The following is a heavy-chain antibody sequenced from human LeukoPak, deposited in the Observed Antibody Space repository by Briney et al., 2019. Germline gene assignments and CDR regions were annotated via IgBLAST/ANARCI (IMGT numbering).Heavy chain of an antibody. CDR3: ARSSSDILTGYFSLLDY. D-gene: IGHD3-9*01. V-gene: IGHV4-4*02. J-gene: IGHJ4*02. CDR2: IYHSGST. CDR1: GGSISSSNW. Sequence: SSETLSLTCAVSGGSISSSNWWSWVRQPPGKGLEWIGEIYHSGSTNYNPSLKSRVTISVDKSKNQFSLKLSSVTAADTAVYYCARSSSDILTGYFSLLDYWGQGTLVTVSS.